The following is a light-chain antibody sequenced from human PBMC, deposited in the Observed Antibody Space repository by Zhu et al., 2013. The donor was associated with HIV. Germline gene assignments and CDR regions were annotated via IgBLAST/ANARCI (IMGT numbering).Light chain of an antibody. V-gene: IGKV1-39*01. CDR2: AAS. Sequence: DIQMTQSPSSLSASVGDRVTITCRASQSISSYLNWYQQKPGKAPKLLIYAASSLQSGVPSRFSGSGSGTDFTLTISSLQPEDFATYYCQQSYSSPLTFGPRDQSRISN. CDR3: QQSYSSPLT. CDR1: QSISSY. J-gene: IGKJ3*01.